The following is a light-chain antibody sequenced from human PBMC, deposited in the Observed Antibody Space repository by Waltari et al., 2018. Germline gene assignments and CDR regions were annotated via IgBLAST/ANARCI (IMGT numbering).Light chain of an antibody. V-gene: IGKV1-39*01. Sequence: DIQMTQSPSSLSASVGARVTITCRASQSISSYLNWYQQTPGKAPKLLIYAASSLQSGVPSRFSGSGSGTDFTLTISSLQPEDFATYYGQQSYSTPWTFGQGTKVEIK. CDR2: AAS. CDR3: QQSYSTPWT. CDR1: QSISSY. J-gene: IGKJ1*01.